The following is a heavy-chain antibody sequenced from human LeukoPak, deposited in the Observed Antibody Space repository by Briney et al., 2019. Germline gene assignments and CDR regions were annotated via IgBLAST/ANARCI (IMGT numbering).Heavy chain of an antibody. CDR2: IYYSGST. CDR3: ARDRLHAFDI. Sequence: LRLSCAASGFTFSSYAMSWVRQHPGKGLEWIGYIYYSGSTYYNPSLKSRVTISVDTSKNQFSLKLSSVTAADTAVYYCARDRLHAFDIWGQGTMVTVSS. J-gene: IGHJ3*02. CDR1: GFTFSSYA. V-gene: IGHV4-31*02.